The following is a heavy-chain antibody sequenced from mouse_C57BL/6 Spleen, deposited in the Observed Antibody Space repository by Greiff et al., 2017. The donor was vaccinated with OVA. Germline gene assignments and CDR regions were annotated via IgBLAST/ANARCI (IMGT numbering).Heavy chain of an antibody. D-gene: IGHD1-1*01. CDR2: IAPSDSYT. CDR1: GYTFTSYW. Sequence: VQLQQPGAELVKPGASVKLSCKASGYTFTSYWLQWVKQRPGQGLEWIGEIAPSDSYTNYNQKFKGKATLTVDTSSSTAYMQLSSLTSEDSAVYYCARRGYGSSYGYFDYWGQGTTLTVSS. V-gene: IGHV1-50*01. CDR3: ARRGYGSSYGYFDY. J-gene: IGHJ2*01.